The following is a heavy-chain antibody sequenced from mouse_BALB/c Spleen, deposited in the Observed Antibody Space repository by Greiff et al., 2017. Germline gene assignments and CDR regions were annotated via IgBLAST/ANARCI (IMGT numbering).Heavy chain of an antibody. V-gene: IGHV3-2*02. Sequence: ESGPGLVKPSQSLSLTCTVTGYSITSDYAWNWIRQFPGNKLEWMGYISYSGSTSYNPSLKSRISITRDTSKNQFFLQLNSVTTEDTATYYCARWSIYDGYYVDYWGQGTTLTVSS. CDR1: GYSITSDYA. J-gene: IGHJ2*01. CDR2: ISYSGST. D-gene: IGHD2-3*01. CDR3: ARWSIYDGYYVDY.